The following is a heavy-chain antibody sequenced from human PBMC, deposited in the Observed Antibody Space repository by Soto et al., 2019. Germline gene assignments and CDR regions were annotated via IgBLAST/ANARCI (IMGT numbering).Heavy chain of an antibody. D-gene: IGHD6-19*01. CDR2: ISSSGSTI. CDR1: GFTFSSYE. Sequence: EVQLVESGGGLVQPGGSLRLSCAASGFTFSSYEMNWVRQAPGKGLEWVSYISSSGSTIYYADSVKGRFTISRDNAKNSLYLQMNSLRAEDTAVYYCARDGAVAAHGAFDYWGQGTLVTVSS. J-gene: IGHJ4*02. V-gene: IGHV3-48*03. CDR3: ARDGAVAAHGAFDY.